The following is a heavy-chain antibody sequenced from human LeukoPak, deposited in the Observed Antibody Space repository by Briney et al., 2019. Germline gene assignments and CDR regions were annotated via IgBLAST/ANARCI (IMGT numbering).Heavy chain of an antibody. Sequence: SETLSLTCAVSGGSISSSNWWSWVRQPPGKGLEWIGEIYHSGSTNYNPSLKSRVTISVDKSKNQFSLKLSSVTAADTAVYYCASSYDSSGYLNWFGPWGQGTLVTVSS. CDR3: ASSYDSSGYLNWFGP. CDR2: IYHSGST. CDR1: GGSISSSNW. J-gene: IGHJ5*02. D-gene: IGHD3-22*01. V-gene: IGHV4-4*02.